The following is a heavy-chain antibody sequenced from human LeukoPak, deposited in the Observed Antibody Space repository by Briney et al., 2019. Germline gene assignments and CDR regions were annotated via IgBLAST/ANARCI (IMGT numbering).Heavy chain of an antibody. CDR1: SGSFSGYY. Sequence: SETLSLICAVYSGSFSGYYWSWFRHPPGKGLVWIGEIHQSGSTNYHPSLKTRVTISLDTPKNQFSLKLSSVTAADTAVYYCARGRAMFGVVTPLDCWGQGTLVTVSS. CDR3: ARGRAMFGVVTPLDC. V-gene: IGHV4-34*01. D-gene: IGHD3-3*01. CDR2: IHQSGST. J-gene: IGHJ4*02.